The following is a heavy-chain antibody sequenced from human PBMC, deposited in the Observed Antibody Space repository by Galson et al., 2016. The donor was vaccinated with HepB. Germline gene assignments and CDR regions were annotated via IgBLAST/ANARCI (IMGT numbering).Heavy chain of an antibody. CDR2: IIPMLGTA. J-gene: IGHJ4*02. V-gene: IGHV1-69*01. CDR3: ARGSEILTGYYAY. CDR1: GGTFNTYA. D-gene: IGHD3-9*01. Sequence: SGGTFNTYAISWVRQAPGQGLEWMGGIIPMLGTATYAQKFQGRVTITADESTSTAYMDLSSLRSEDTALYYCARGSEILTGYYAYWGQGTLITVSS.